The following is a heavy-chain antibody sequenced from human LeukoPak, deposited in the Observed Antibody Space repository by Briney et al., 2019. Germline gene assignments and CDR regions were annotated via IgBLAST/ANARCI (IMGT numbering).Heavy chain of an antibody. Sequence: GGSLRLSCAASGFTFSRYALHWVRQAPGKGLEWVAVISNDGSDQYNADSVKGRFTMSRDNSKNTLYLQMNSLRDEDTAVYYCASSGSYRFDYWGQGALVTVSS. V-gene: IGHV3-30-3*01. J-gene: IGHJ4*02. CDR1: GFTFSRYA. D-gene: IGHD1-26*01. CDR3: ASSGSYRFDY. CDR2: ISNDGSDQ.